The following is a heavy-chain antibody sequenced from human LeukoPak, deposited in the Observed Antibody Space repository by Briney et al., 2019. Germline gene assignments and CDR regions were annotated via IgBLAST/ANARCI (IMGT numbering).Heavy chain of an antibody. D-gene: IGHD2-2*01. J-gene: IGHJ4*02. CDR2: IYPGDSDT. CDR1: GYSFSSNW. CDR3: ARXXCSTTRCYRXDY. V-gene: IGHV5-51*01. Sequence: GESLKISCKGSGYSFSSNWIGWVRQMPGKGLEWMGIIYPGDSDTRYSPSFQGQVTISADKSISTAYLQWSSLKASDPAIYYCARXXCSTTRCYRXDYWGQGTLVTVSS.